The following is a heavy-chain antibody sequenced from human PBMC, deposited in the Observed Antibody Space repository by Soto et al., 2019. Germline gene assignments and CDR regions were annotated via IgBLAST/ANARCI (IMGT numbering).Heavy chain of an antibody. V-gene: IGHV1-18*01. J-gene: IGHJ4*02. Sequence: QVRLVQSGAEVKKPGASVKVSCKTYGYDFTNYGINWVRQAPGQGLEWMGWISAYNGNIVYAQNFRGRATLTTDTSTRSAYMELRSLRSDDTAVYYCARGHDILPGWKFTFWGQGTLVTVSS. CDR3: ARGHDILPGWKFTF. CDR2: ISAYNGNI. CDR1: GYDFTNYG. D-gene: IGHD3-9*01.